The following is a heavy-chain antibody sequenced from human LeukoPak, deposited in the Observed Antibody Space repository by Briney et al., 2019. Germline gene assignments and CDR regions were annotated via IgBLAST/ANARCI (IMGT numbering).Heavy chain of an antibody. D-gene: IGHD3-16*01. CDR2: ISGDGSSI. J-gene: IGHJ2*01. CDR1: GFTFSYYW. V-gene: IGHV3-74*01. Sequence: TGGSLRLSCAASGFTFSYYWMHWVRQAPGKGLVWVSRISGDGSSIIYADSVKGRFTISRDNAKNTLSLQMNSLRAEDAAVYYWVRTYLVGWYFDLWGRGTLVTVSS. CDR3: VRTYLVGWYFDL.